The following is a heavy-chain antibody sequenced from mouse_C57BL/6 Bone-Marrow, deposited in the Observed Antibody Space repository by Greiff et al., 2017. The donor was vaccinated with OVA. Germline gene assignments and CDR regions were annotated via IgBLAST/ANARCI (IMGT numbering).Heavy chain of an antibody. Sequence: EVKLVESGGGLVKPGGSLKLSCAASGFTFSDYGMHWVRQAPEKGLAWVAYLSSGSSTIYYAATVKGRFTISRDNAKNTLFLQMTSMRSENTAMYYCARYAMDYWGQGTSVTVSS. CDR2: LSSGSSTI. CDR3: ARYAMDY. CDR1: GFTFSDYG. V-gene: IGHV5-17*01. J-gene: IGHJ4*01.